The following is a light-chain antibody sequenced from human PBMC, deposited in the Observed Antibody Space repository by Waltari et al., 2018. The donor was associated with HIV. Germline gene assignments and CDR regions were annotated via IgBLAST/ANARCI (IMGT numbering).Light chain of an antibody. Sequence: ETVMTQSPATLSVSPGERAIVSCRASKSVGTSVAWYQQRPGQAPRLLIAAPSTRATGVPAMFSGCGSGKEFTLTISSLQSEDIVVYYCQQYSDWPPGFTFGQGTKLDIK. CDR1: KSVGTS. V-gene: IGKV3-15*01. CDR3: QQYSDWPPGFT. J-gene: IGKJ2*01. CDR2: APS.